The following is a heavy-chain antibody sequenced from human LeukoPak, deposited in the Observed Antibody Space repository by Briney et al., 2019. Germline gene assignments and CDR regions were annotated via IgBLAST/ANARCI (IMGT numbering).Heavy chain of an antibody. CDR3: ARMTTGHDY. D-gene: IGHD4-17*01. Sequence: SETLSLTCGVSGTSFSSYYWSWIRQTPGKGLEWIGEVNHSGYTNMNPSLKSRVTISVHTSKNRFSLMMTSVTAADTAVYFCARMTTGHDYWGQGTLDTVSS. J-gene: IGHJ4*02. CDR2: VNHSGYT. V-gene: IGHV4-34*01. CDR1: GTSFSSYY.